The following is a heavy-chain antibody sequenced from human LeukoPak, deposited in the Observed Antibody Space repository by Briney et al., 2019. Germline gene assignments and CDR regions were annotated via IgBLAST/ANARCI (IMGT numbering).Heavy chain of an antibody. V-gene: IGHV5-51*01. Sequence: GASLKISCKGSGSTFTSYRIAWVRPMPGKGLEWMGIIYPGDSDTRYSPSFQGQVTISADNSISTAYLQLNSLNASYTAMYYCARSPSRSPYCGGDCYRFDYWGQGTLVSVSS. D-gene: IGHD2-21*02. CDR3: ARSPSRSPYCGGDCYRFDY. J-gene: IGHJ4*02. CDR1: GSTFTSYR. CDR2: IYPGDSDT.